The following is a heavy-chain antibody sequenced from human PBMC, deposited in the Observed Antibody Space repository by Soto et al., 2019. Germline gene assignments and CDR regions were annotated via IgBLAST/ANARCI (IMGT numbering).Heavy chain of an antibody. CDR1: GFTFSSYS. V-gene: IGHV3-48*02. Sequence: EVQLVESGGGLVQPGGSLRLSCAASGFTFSSYSMNWVRQAPGKGLEWVSYISRGSAAIYYADSVKGRFTISRDNAKNSLYLQMNSLRDEDTAVYCCARGSDAFDIWGQGTMITVSS. J-gene: IGHJ3*02. CDR3: ARGSDAFDI. CDR2: ISRGSAAI.